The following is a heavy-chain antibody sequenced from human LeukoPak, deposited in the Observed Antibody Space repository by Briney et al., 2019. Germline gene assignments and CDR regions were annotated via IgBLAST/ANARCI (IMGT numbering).Heavy chain of an antibody. CDR3: ARYGEYYFDY. J-gene: IGHJ4*02. CDR2: IKYTGNT. D-gene: IGHD3-10*01. V-gene: IGHV4-59*03. CDR1: GGSISSSQ. Sequence: PAETLSLTCTVSGGSISSSQWSWIRQPPGKGREWIGYIKYTGNTNYNPSLKSRVTISVDSSKNQSSLKLSSVTAADTAEYYCARYGEYYFDYWGQGTLVTVSS.